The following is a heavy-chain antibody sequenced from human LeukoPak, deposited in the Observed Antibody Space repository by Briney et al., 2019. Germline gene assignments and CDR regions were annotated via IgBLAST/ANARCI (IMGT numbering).Heavy chain of an antibody. V-gene: IGHV1-18*01. CDR1: GYTFTSYG. Sequence: GASVKVSCKTSGYTFTSYGINWVRQAPGQGLEWMGWISAYNGNTNYAQKLQGRVTMTTDTSTSTAYMELRSLRSDDTAVYYCARAAGDIVVVPAATYWFDPWGQGTLVTVSS. CDR3: ARAAGDIVVVPAATYWFDP. D-gene: IGHD2-2*01. CDR2: ISAYNGNT. J-gene: IGHJ5*02.